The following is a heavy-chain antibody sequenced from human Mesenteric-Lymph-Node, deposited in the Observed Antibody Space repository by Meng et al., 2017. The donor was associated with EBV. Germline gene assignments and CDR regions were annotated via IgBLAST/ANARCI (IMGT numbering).Heavy chain of an antibody. CDR3: ARGAIFGIVITYFDY. D-gene: IGHD3-3*02. J-gene: IGHJ4*02. CDR1: GGSVSGYH. Sequence: QGQLQQWGAGLLEPSETLSLTCEASGGSVSGYHWSWIRQPPGKGLEYIGGISQSGDTTYNPSLKSRVTISVDRSRNQFSLKMASVTAADTAVYYCARGAIFGIVITYFDYWSQGTLVTVSS. CDR2: ISQSGDT. V-gene: IGHV4-34*01.